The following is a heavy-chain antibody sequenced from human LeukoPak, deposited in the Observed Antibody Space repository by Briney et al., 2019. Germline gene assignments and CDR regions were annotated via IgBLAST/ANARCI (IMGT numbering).Heavy chain of an antibody. CDR1: GFTFDDYG. Sequence: GGSLRLSCAASGFTFDDYGMSWVRQAPGKGLEWVSGINWNGGSTGYADSVKGRFTISRDNAKNTLYLQMNNLRVEDTAVFYCVRYGGPSWDAFDLWGQGTMVTVSS. V-gene: IGHV3-20*04. J-gene: IGHJ3*01. CDR2: INWNGGST. CDR3: VRYGGPSWDAFDL. D-gene: IGHD3-10*01.